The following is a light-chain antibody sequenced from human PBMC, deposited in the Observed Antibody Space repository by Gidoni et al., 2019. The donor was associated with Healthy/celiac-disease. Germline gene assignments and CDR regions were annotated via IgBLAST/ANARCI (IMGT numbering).Light chain of an antibody. CDR1: QSVSSN. J-gene: IGKJ1*01. V-gene: IGKV3-15*01. Sequence: EIVMTQSPATLSVSPGKSATLSCRASQSVSSNLAWYQQKPGQAPRLLIYGASTRATGIPARFSGGRSGTEFTLSISSLQSEDFAVYYCQQSGTFGQGTKVEIK. CDR2: GAS. CDR3: QQSGT.